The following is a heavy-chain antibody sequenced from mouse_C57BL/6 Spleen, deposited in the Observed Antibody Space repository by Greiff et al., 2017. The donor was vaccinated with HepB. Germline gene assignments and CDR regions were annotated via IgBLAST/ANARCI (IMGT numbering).Heavy chain of an antibody. Sequence: EVMLVESGGGLVKPGGSLKLSCAASGFTFSSYAMSWVRQTPEKRLEWVATISDGGSYTYYPDNVKGRFTISRDNAKNNLYLQRSHLKSEATAMYYCARRGEYYGSSYWFAYWGQGTLVTVSA. CDR3: ARRGEYYGSSYWFAY. CDR1: GFTFSSYA. D-gene: IGHD1-1*01. CDR2: ISDGGSYT. J-gene: IGHJ3*01. V-gene: IGHV5-4*03.